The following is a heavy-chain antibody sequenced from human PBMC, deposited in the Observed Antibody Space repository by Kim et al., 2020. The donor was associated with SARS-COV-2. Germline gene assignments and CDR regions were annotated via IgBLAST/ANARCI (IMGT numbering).Heavy chain of an antibody. CDR2: T. D-gene: IGHD3-10*01. CDR3: ARGYYNSGVDY. Sequence: TNSNPSLKSRVTISADTSKNQFTLKLSSVTAADTAVYYCARGYYNSGVDYWGQGTLVTVSS. V-gene: IGHV4-59*09. J-gene: IGHJ4*02.